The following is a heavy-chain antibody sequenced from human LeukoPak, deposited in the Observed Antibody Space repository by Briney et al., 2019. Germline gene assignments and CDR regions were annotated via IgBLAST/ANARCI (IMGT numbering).Heavy chain of an antibody. Sequence: GGSLRLSCAASDFSFITYAMSWVRQAPGKGLEWVSTISGGGDATYYADSVKGRFTISRDNSKNTLYLKMNSLRAEDTAVYYCAKGHGWEASYYYYYMDVWGKGTTVTISS. CDR1: DFSFITYA. CDR2: ISGGGDAT. CDR3: AKGHGWEASYYYYYMDV. D-gene: IGHD1-26*01. V-gene: IGHV3-23*01. J-gene: IGHJ6*03.